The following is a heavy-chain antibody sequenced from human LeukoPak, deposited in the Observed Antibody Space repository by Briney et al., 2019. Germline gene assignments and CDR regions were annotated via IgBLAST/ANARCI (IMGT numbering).Heavy chain of an antibody. CDR3: ARVPLGELFGGDY. CDR1: GGSISSYY. CDR2: IYHSGST. D-gene: IGHD3-16*01. J-gene: IGHJ4*02. V-gene: IGHV4-38-2*02. Sequence: SETLSLTCTVSGGSISSYYWGWIRQPPGKGLEWIGSIYHSGSTYYNPSLKSRVTISVDTSKNQFSLKLNSVTAADTAAYYCARVPLGELFGGDYWGQGTLVTVSS.